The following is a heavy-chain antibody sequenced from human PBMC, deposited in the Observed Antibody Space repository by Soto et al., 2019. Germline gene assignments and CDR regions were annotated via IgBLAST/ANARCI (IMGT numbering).Heavy chain of an antibody. Sequence: SETLSLTCAVSGYSISSGYYWGWIRQPPGKGLEWIGTFYHSGGTFYSPSLKSRLTISLDTSKNQFSLDLRSVTAADTAMYYCARIEMASIKWGRGTLVTVSS. V-gene: IGHV4-38-2*01. CDR2: FYHSGGT. CDR3: ARIEMASIK. J-gene: IGHJ4*02. CDR1: GYSISSGYY.